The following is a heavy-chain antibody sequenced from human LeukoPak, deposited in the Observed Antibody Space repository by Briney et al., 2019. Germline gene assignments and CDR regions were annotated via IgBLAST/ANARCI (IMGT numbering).Heavy chain of an antibody. V-gene: IGHV1-69*13. D-gene: IGHD5-18*01. Sequence: GASVKVSCKASGYIITSYHMHWVRQAPGQGLEWMGGIIPIFGTANYAQKFQGRVTITADESTSTAYMELSSLRSEDTAVYYCARALVSYVNYNWFDPWGQGTLVTVSS. J-gene: IGHJ5*02. CDR1: GYIITSYH. CDR2: IIPIFGTA. CDR3: ARALVSYVNYNWFDP.